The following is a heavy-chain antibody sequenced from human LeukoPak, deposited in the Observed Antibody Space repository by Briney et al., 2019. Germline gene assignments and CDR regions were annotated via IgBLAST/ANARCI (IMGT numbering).Heavy chain of an antibody. CDR2: IYHSGST. J-gene: IGHJ6*02. Sequence: PSQTLSLTCAVSGGSISSGGYSWSWIRQPPGKGLEWIGYIYHSGSTNYNPSLKSRVTISVDKSKNQFSLKLSSVTAADTAVYYCARDVHRGSYYYYYYGMDVWGQGTTVTVSS. CDR3: ARDVHRGSYYYYYYGMDV. D-gene: IGHD1-26*01. CDR1: GGSISSGGYS. V-gene: IGHV4-30-2*01.